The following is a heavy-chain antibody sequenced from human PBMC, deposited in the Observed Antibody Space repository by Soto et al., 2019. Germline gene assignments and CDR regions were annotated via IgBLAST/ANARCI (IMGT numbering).Heavy chain of an antibody. CDR1: GGSISSGGYS. J-gene: IGHJ4*02. CDR2: IYHSGST. D-gene: IGHD3-22*01. V-gene: IGHV4-30-2*01. Sequence: QLQLQESGSGLVKPSQTLSLTCAVSGGSISSGGYSWSWIRQPPGKGLEWIGYIYHSGSTYYNPSLKRRVTISVDRSKNQFSMKLSSVTAADTAVYYCASSSGYYQPIDYWGQGTLVTVSS. CDR3: ASSSGYYQPIDY.